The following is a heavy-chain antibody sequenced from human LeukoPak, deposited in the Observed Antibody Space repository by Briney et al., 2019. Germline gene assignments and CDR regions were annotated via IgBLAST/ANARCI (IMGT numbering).Heavy chain of an antibody. V-gene: IGHV4-39*01. J-gene: IGHJ4*02. D-gene: IGHD1-26*01. CDR2: IYYSGSS. CDR3: ARHCLPVGAVDY. CDR1: GGPISSTNYY. Sequence: SETLSLTCTVSGGPISSTNYYWGWIRQPPGKRPEWIGNIYYSGSSYYNPSLQSRGTISVDSSKNQFSLRLSSVTAADTAVYYCARHCLPVGAVDYWGQGTLVTVSS.